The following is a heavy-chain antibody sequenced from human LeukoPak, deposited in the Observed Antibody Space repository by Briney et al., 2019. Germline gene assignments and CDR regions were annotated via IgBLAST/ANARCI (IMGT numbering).Heavy chain of an antibody. J-gene: IGHJ4*02. V-gene: IGHV4-59*08. CDR2: IYYSGST. Sequence: PSETLSLTCTVSGGSFSTYYWSWIRQPPGKGLEWIGYIYYSGSTNYNPSLKSRVTISLDTSKIQFSLKLSSVTAADTAVYYCARGGIVGATRRHFDYWGQGTLVAVSS. CDR1: GGSFSTYY. CDR3: ARGGIVGATRRHFDY. D-gene: IGHD1-26*01.